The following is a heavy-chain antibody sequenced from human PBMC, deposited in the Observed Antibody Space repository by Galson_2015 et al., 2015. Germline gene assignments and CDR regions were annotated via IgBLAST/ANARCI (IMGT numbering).Heavy chain of an antibody. CDR1: GFTFSSYA. J-gene: IGHJ4*02. CDR2: ITASGGSP. Sequence: SLRLSCAASGFTFSSYAMSWVRQAPGKGLEWVSLITASGGSPYYADSVKRRFTISRDNSKNTLYLQMNSLRAEDTAMYYCAKGMVSDFYSANDYWVQGTLFTVSS. V-gene: IGHV3-23*01. CDR3: AKGMVSDFYSANDY. D-gene: IGHD3/OR15-3a*01.